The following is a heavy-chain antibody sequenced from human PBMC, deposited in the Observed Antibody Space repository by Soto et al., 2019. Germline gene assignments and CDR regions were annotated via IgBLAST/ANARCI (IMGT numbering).Heavy chain of an antibody. CDR1: GYTFTSYG. D-gene: IGHD6-13*01. V-gene: IGHV1-18*01. Sequence: QVQLVQSGAEVKKPGASVKVSCKASGYTFTSYGISWVRQAPGQGLEWMGWISAYNGNTNYAQKLQXRXTXTXXTSTSPAYMELRSLRSDDTAVYYCARVLTAAGFDYWGQGTLVTVSS. CDR2: ISAYNGNT. J-gene: IGHJ4*02. CDR3: ARVLTAAGFDY.